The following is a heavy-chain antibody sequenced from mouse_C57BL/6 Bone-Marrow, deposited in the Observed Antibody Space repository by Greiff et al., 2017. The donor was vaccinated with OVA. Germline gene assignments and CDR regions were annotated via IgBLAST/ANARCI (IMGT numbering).Heavy chain of an antibody. V-gene: IGHV1-55*01. J-gene: IGHJ2*01. CDR2: IYPGSGST. CDR3: VRYDYDRRDYFDY. CDR1: GYTFTSYW. D-gene: IGHD2-4*01. Sequence: QVQLKQPGAELVKPGASVKMSCKASGYTFTSYWITWVKQRPGQGLEWIGDIYPGSGSTNYNEKFKSKATLTVDTSSSTAYMQLSSLTSEDSAVDYGVRYDYDRRDYFDYWGQGTTLTVSS.